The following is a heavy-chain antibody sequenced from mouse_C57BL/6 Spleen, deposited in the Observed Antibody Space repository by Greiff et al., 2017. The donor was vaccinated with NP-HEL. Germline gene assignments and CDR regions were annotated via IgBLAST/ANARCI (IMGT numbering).Heavy chain of an antibody. V-gene: IGHV1-81*01. D-gene: IGHD2-4*01. Sequence: QVQLQQSGAELARPGASVKLSCKASGYTFTSYGISWVKQRTGQGLEWIGEIYPRSGNTYYNEKFKGKATLTADKSSSTAYMELRSLTSEDSAVYFCARYDYELYYFDYWGQGTTLTVSS. CDR3: ARYDYELYYFDY. CDR2: IYPRSGNT. J-gene: IGHJ2*01. CDR1: GYTFTSYG.